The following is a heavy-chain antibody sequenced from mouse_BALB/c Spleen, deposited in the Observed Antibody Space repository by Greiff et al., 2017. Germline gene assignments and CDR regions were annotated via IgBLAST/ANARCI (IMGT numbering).Heavy chain of an antibody. CDR1: VYTFTSYT. CDR2: INPSSGYT. J-gene: IGHJ3*01. V-gene: IGHV1-4*01. CDR3: ASLYGSSPFAY. Sequence: QVQLQQSGAELARPGASVKMSCKASVYTFTSYTMHWVKQRPGQGLEWIGYINPSSGYTNYNQKFKDKATLTADKSSSTAYMQLSSLTSEDSAVYYCASLYGSSPFAYWGQGTLVTVSA. D-gene: IGHD1-1*01.